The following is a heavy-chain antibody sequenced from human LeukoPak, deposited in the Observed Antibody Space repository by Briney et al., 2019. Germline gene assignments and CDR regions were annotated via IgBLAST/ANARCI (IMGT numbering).Heavy chain of an antibody. J-gene: IGHJ4*02. V-gene: IGHV4-39*07. Sequence: SETLSLTCTVSGGSINSSSYYWVWIRQPPGKGLEWMGSIFYSGITYYNPSLKSRVTMSVDTSKNQFSLKLSSVTAADTAVYFCARGVTVRGDRTFDYWGQGTLVIVSS. CDR2: IFYSGIT. CDR1: GGSINSSSYY. CDR3: ARGVTVRGDRTFDY. D-gene: IGHD3-10*01.